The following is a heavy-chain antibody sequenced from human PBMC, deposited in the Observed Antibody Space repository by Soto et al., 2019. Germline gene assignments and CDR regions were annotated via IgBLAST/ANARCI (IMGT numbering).Heavy chain of an antibody. V-gene: IGHV4-59*11. J-gene: IGHJ6*01. D-gene: IGHD3-10*01. CDR2: IYYRGSA. CDR1: GGSISHHY. CDR3: ARDSAIYGMDV. Sequence: PSQTLSLTCTVSGGSISHHYWTWIRQPPGKGLEWIGYIYYRGSANYNPSLKSRVTISIDTSKNQFSVKLSSVTAADTAIYYCARDSAIYGMDVLGQGNTVTGS.